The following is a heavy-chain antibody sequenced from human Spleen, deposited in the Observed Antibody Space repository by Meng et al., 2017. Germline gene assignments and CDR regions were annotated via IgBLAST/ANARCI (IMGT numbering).Heavy chain of an antibody. CDR1: GFTFSSYG. J-gene: IGHJ6*02. CDR3: ARDSPLYYYYGMDV. CDR2: ISYDGSNK. Sequence: GESLKISCEGSGFTFSSYGMHWVRQAPGKGLEWVAVISYDGSNKNYADSVKGRFTISRDNAKNSLYLQMNSLRAEDTAVYYCARDSPLYYYYGMDVWGQGTTVTVSS. V-gene: IGHV3-30*07.